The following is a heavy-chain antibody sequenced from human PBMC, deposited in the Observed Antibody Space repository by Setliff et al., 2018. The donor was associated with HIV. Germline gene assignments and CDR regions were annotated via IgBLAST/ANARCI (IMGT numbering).Heavy chain of an antibody. CDR2: RYTTGST. J-gene: IGHJ5*01. V-gene: IGHV4-61*09. CDR1: GGSVSSGSYY. CDR3: ARGPKPGLLDLTWFDS. Sequence: SETLSLTCTVSGGSVSSGSYYWSWIRQPAGRGLAWSGHRYTTGSTSYNPSLKGRVTISVDTSKNQFSLKLSSVTAADTAVYYCARGPKPGLLDLTWFDSWGQGTLVTVSS. D-gene: IGHD3-9*01.